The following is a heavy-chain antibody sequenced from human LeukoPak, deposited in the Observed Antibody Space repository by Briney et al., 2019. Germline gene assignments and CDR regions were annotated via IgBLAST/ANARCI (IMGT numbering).Heavy chain of an antibody. V-gene: IGHV1-2*02. CDR3: ARVIYVTYCFDY. CDR2: INPNSGGT. D-gene: IGHD2/OR15-2a*01. CDR1: GYTFTGYY. Sequence: ASVKVSCKASGYTFTGYYMHWVRQAPGQGLEWMGWINPNSGGTNYAQKFQGRVTMTRDTSISTAYMELSRLRSDDTAVYYCARVIYVTYCFDYWGQGTLVTVSS. J-gene: IGHJ4*02.